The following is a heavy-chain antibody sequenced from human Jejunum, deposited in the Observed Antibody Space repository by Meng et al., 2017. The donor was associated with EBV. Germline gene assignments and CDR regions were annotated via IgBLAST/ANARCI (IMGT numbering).Heavy chain of an antibody. J-gene: IGHJ4*02. D-gene: IGHD1/OR15-1a*01. Sequence: GQVQESCPGLVKPLGTLSLTFAVSGGSISSGYWWSWVRQPPGKGLEWIGEISHSGSAGYNPSLKSRVTITVDKSKNQFSLNLNSVTAPDTAVYYCAGASGNNYEGFDYWGQGTLVTVSS. CDR3: AGASGNNYEGFDY. CDR2: ISHSGSA. V-gene: IGHV4-4*02. CDR1: GGSISSGYW.